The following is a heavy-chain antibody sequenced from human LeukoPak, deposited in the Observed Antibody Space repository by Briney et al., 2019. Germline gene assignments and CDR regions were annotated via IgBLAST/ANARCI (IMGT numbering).Heavy chain of an antibody. V-gene: IGHV1-46*01. CDR1: GYTFTGYY. Sequence: ASVKVSCKASGYTFTGYYMHWVRQAPEQGLEWMGWINPNSGGTSYAQKFQGRVTMTRDMSTSTVYMELSSLRSEDTAVYYCARGTAVAGTGGYYYYMDVWGNGTTVTVSS. CDR2: INPNSGGT. CDR3: ARGTAVAGTGGYYYYMDV. J-gene: IGHJ6*03. D-gene: IGHD6-19*01.